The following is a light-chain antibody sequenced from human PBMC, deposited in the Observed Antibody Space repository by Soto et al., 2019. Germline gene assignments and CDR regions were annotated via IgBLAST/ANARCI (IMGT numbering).Light chain of an antibody. CDR2: KVS. V-gene: IGLV2-23*02. CDR1: SSDVGSYNL. Sequence: QSVLTQPASVSGSPGQSITISCTGTSSDVGSYNLVSWYQQHPGKAPKLMIYKVSKRPSGVSNRFSGSKSGNTASLTISGLQAEDEADYYCCSYSGSSTFVLGNWTKGTVL. CDR3: CSYSGSSTFV. J-gene: IGLJ1*01.